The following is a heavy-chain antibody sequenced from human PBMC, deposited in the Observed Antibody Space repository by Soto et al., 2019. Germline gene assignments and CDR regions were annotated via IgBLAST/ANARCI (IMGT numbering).Heavy chain of an antibody. J-gene: IGHJ4*02. D-gene: IGHD4-17*01. CDR2: ISGSGGST. V-gene: IGHV3-23*01. CDR3: AKLDGDYVFVPPFDY. Sequence: PGGSLRLSCAASGFTFSSYAMSWVRQAPGKGLEWVSAISGSGGSTYYADSVKGRFTISRDNSKNTLYLQMNSLRAEDTAVYYCAKLDGDYVFVPPFDYWGQGTLVTVSS. CDR1: GFTFSSYA.